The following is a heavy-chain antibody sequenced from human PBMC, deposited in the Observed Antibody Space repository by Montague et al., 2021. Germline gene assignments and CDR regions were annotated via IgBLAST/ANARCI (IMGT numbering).Heavy chain of an antibody. Sequence: ENPFYQPSLKIRITMDVDTSKNQFSLKLSSLTAADTAIYYSARVFSSWYVGWFDPWGQGTLVTVSS. J-gene: IGHJ5*02. CDR3: ARVFSSWYVGWFDP. CDR2: ENP. V-gene: IGHV4-55*01. D-gene: IGHD6-13*01.